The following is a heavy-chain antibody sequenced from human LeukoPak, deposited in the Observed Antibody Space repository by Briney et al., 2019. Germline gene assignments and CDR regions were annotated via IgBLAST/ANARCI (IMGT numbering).Heavy chain of an antibody. D-gene: IGHD3-22*01. Sequence: PGGSLRLSCAASGFTVSSNYMSWVRQAPGKGLEWVSVIYSGGSTYYADSVKGRFTISRDNSKNTLYLQMNSLRAEDTAVYYCASPRGGTYYYDSSFDYWGQGTLVTVSS. J-gene: IGHJ4*02. CDR2: IYSGGST. CDR1: GFTVSSNY. V-gene: IGHV3-53*01. CDR3: ASPRGGTYYYDSSFDY.